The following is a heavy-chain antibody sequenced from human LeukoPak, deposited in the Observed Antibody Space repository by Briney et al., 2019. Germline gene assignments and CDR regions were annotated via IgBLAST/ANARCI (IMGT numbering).Heavy chain of an antibody. CDR2: ISYDGSNK. V-gene: IGHV3-30*18. D-gene: IGHD3-9*01. CDR1: GLTFSSYG. CDR3: AKDLRYFDSTPDY. J-gene: IGHJ4*02. Sequence: QPGGSLRLSCAASGLTFSSYGMHWVRQAPGKGLEWVAVISYDGSNKYYADSVKGRFTISRDNSKNTLYLQMNSLRAEDTAVYYCAKDLRYFDSTPDYWGQGTLVTVSS.